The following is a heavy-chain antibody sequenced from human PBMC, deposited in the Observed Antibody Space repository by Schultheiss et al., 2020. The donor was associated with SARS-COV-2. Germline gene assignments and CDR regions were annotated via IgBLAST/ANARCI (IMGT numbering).Heavy chain of an antibody. CDR3: AKHRRCGGDCYSGVVDY. CDR1: GFTFGDYA. Sequence: GESLKISCTASGFTFGDYAMSWFRQAPGKGLEWVGFIRSKAYGGTTEYAASVKGRFTISRDNAKNSLFLQMNSLRAEDTAVYYCAKHRRCGGDCYSGVVDYWGQGTLVTVSS. CDR2: IRSKAYGGTT. J-gene: IGHJ4*02. V-gene: IGHV3-49*03. D-gene: IGHD2-21*01.